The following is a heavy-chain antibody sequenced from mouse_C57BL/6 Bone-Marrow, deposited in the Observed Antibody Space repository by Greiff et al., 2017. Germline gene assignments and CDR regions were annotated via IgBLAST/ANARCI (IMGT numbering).Heavy chain of an antibody. CDR1: GYTFTSYW. D-gene: IGHD2-4*01. J-gene: IGHJ2*01. CDR3: ARRTLVITYYFDY. V-gene: IGHV1-50*01. CDR2: IDPSDSYT. Sequence: VQLQQPGAELVKPGASVKLSCKASGYTFTSYWMQWVKQRPGQGLEWIGEIDPSDSYTNYNQKFKGKATLTVDTSSSTAYMQLSSLTSEDSAVYYCARRTLVITYYFDYWGQGTTLTVSS.